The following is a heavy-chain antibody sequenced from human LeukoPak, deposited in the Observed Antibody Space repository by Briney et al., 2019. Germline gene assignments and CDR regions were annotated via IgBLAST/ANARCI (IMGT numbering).Heavy chain of an antibody. V-gene: IGHV1-2*02. CDR3: ARDPETDIVVVPAALSHWFDP. D-gene: IGHD2-2*01. CDR1: GYTFTSYY. CDR2: INPNSGGT. J-gene: IGHJ5*02. Sequence: ASVKVSCKASGYTFTSYYMHWVRQAPGQGLEWMGWINPNSGGTNYAQKFQGRVTMTRDTSISTAYMELSRLRSDDTAVYYCARDPETDIVVVPAALSHWFDPWGQGTLVTVSS.